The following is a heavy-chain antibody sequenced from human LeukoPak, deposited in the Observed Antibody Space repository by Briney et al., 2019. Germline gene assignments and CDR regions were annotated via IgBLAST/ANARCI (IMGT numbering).Heavy chain of an antibody. V-gene: IGHV4-34*01. CDR2: INHSGST. D-gene: IGHD3-3*01. Sequence: PGGSLRLSCAASGFTFSSHAMSWIRQPPGKGLEWIGEINHSGSTNYNPSLKSRVTISVDTSKNQFSLKLSSVTAADTAVYYCARVLGTYYDFWSGKMFDPWGQGTLVTVSS. CDR1: GFTFSSHA. J-gene: IGHJ5*02. CDR3: ARVLGTYYDFWSGKMFDP.